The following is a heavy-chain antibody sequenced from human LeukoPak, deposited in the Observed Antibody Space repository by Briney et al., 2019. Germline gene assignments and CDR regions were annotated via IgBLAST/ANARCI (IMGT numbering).Heavy chain of an antibody. Sequence: SETLSLTCTVSGGSISSSSYYWGWIRQPPGKGLECIGLIYYSGSTYYNPSLKSRVTISVDKSKNQFSLKVNSVTAADTAVYYCARASSGWYNWFDPWGQGTLVTVSS. V-gene: IGHV4-39*07. CDR1: GGSISSSSYY. D-gene: IGHD6-19*01. CDR3: ARASSGWYNWFDP. J-gene: IGHJ5*02. CDR2: IYYSGST.